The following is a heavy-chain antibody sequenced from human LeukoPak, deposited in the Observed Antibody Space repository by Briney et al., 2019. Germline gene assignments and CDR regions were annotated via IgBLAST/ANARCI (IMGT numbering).Heavy chain of an antibody. Sequence: ASVKVSCKASGYTFTSYDINWVRQATGQGLEWMGWMNPNSGNTGYARKFQGRVTMTRNTSISTAYMELSSLRSEDTAVYYCARGQITMVRGVIRKYYFDYWGQGTLVTVSS. CDR3: ARGQITMVRGVIRKYYFDY. D-gene: IGHD3-10*01. CDR2: MNPNSGNT. V-gene: IGHV1-8*01. CDR1: GYTFTSYD. J-gene: IGHJ4*02.